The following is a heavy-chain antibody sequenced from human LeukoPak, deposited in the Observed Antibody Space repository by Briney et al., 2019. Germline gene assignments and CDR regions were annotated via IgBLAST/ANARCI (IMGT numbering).Heavy chain of an antibody. V-gene: IGHV1-24*01. CDR1: GYTLTELS. J-gene: IGHJ5*02. Sequence: ASVKVSCKVSGYTLTELSMHWVRQAPGKGLEWMGGFDPEDGETIYAQKFQGIVTMTEDTSTDTAYMELSSLRSEDTAVYYCATPRGYYDILTGYSSFDPWGQGTLVTVSS. D-gene: IGHD3-9*01. CDR2: FDPEDGET. CDR3: ATPRGYYDILTGYSSFDP.